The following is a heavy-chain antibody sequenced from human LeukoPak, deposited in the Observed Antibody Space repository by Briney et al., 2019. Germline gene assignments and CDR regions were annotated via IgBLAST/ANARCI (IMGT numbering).Heavy chain of an antibody. Sequence: ASVKVSCKASGYTFTGYYLHWVRQAPGQGLEWMGWIHPASGGTNYAQKFQGRVTMTRDTSVSTAYMELSSLRSDDTAVYYCARLAAVPGWGQGTLVIVS. D-gene: IGHD6-19*01. V-gene: IGHV1-2*02. J-gene: IGHJ1*01. CDR1: GYTFTGYY. CDR2: IHPASGGT. CDR3: ARLAAVPG.